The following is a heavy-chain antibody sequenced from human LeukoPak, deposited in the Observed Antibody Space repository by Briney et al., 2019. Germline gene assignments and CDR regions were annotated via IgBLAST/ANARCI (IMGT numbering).Heavy chain of an antibody. D-gene: IGHD3-22*01. CDR1: GFTFSSYS. V-gene: IGHV3-48*01. CDR2: ISSSSSTI. Sequence: GGSLRLSCAASGFTFSSYSMNWVRQAPGKGLEWVSYISSSSSTIYYADSVKGRFTISRDNAKNSLYLQMNSLRAEDTAVYYCARNEYYDSTGYWLYWGQGTLVTVSS. J-gene: IGHJ4*02. CDR3: ARNEYYDSTGYWLY.